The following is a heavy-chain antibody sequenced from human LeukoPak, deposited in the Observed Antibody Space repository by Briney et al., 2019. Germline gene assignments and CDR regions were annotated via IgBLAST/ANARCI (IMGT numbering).Heavy chain of an antibody. Sequence: GASVKVSCKASGYTFTGYYMHWVRQAPGQGLEWMGWISAYNGNTNYAQKLQGRVTMTTDTSTSTAYMELRSLRSDDTAVYYCARGSSSSSPFDYWGQGTLVTVSS. CDR3: ARGSSSSSPFDY. D-gene: IGHD6-6*01. J-gene: IGHJ4*02. CDR1: GYTFTGYY. CDR2: ISAYNGNT. V-gene: IGHV1-18*04.